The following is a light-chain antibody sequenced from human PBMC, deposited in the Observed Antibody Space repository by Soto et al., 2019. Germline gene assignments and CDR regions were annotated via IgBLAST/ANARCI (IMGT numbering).Light chain of an antibody. Sequence: DIQMTQSPPSLSASVGDRVIITCRTSQSIDNYLNWYQQKPGKAPKLLIYAASSLQSGVPSRFSGSGSGTEFTLTISSLQPDDSATYYCQQYSYYRTFGQGTKVDIK. CDR3: QQYSYYRT. CDR2: AAS. CDR1: QSIDNY. V-gene: IGKV1-39*01. J-gene: IGKJ1*01.